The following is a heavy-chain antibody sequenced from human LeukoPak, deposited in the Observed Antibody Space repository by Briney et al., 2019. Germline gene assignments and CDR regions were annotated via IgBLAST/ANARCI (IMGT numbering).Heavy chain of an antibody. V-gene: IGHV1-8*03. Sequence: ASVKVSCKASGYTFTSYDINWVRQATGQGLEWMGWMNPNSGNTGYAQKFQGRVTITRNTSISTAYMELSSLRSEDTAVYYCARGGTYCGGDYYSQGLDYWGQGTLVTVSS. CDR3: ARGGTYCGGDYYSQGLDY. J-gene: IGHJ4*02. D-gene: IGHD2-21*02. CDR1: GYTFTSYD. CDR2: MNPNSGNT.